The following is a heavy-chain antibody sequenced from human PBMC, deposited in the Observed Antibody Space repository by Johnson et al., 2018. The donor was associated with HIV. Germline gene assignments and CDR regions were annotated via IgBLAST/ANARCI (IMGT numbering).Heavy chain of an antibody. CDR3: AKDERQLGGWSHAFDI. D-gene: IGHD3-16*01. CDR1: GFTFSSYP. J-gene: IGHJ3*02. Sequence: QVQLVESGGGVVQPGRSLRLSCEASGFTFSSYPMHWVRQAPGKGLEWVAVISYDGSNKYYAASEKGRFTISRDNSKNTLYLQMISLRAEDTAVYFCAKDERQLGGWSHAFDIWGQGTKVTVSS. CDR2: ISYDGSNK. V-gene: IGHV3-30*04.